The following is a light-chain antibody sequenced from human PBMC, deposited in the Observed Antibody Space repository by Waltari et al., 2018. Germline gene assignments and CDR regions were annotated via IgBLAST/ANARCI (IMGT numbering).Light chain of an antibody. J-gene: IGKJ1*01. Sequence: DIVLTQPPDPLALPPGYIAPFSCRASQSVSSSYLAWYQQKPGQAPRLLIYGPSSRATGIPDRFSGSGSGTAFTLTISRLEPEDFAVYYCQQYGSSWTFGQGTKVEIK. V-gene: IGKV3-20*01. CDR1: QSVSSSY. CDR3: QQYGSSWT. CDR2: GPS.